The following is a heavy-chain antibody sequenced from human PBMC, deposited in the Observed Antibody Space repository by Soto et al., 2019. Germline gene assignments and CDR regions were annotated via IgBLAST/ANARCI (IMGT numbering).Heavy chain of an antibody. D-gene: IGHD1-26*01. Sequence: PGGSLRLSCASSGFRFSTYGMHWVRQAPGKGLEWVAFISNDGSSTTYADSVKGRFTISRDNAKNTLYLQMASLRVEDTAVYYCARGDVGAFDLWGQGTMVTVSS. V-gene: IGHV3-74*03. CDR3: ARGDVGAFDL. CDR1: GFRFSTYG. CDR2: ISNDGSST. J-gene: IGHJ3*01.